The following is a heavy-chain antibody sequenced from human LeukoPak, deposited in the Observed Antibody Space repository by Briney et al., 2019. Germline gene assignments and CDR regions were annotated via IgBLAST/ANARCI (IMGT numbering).Heavy chain of an antibody. Sequence: SETLSLTCAVYGGSFSGYYWSWIRQPPGKGLEWIGEINHSGSTNYNPSLKSRVTISVDTSKNRFSLKLSSVTAADTAVYYCARRGSGYYRGQYYFDYWGQGTLVTVSS. J-gene: IGHJ4*02. CDR3: ARRGSGYYRGQYYFDY. D-gene: IGHD3-3*01. CDR1: GGSFSGYY. V-gene: IGHV4-34*01. CDR2: INHSGST.